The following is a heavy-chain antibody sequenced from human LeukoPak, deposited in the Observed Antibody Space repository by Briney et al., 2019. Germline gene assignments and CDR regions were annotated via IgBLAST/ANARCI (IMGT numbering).Heavy chain of an antibody. J-gene: IGHJ4*02. CDR3: AREGYYGSGSPPSSYFDY. D-gene: IGHD3-10*01. CDR2: TSSDLNVK. CDR1: GFTFSNYV. V-gene: IGHV3-30-3*01. Sequence: LRLSCAASGFTFSNYVIHWVRQAPGKGLEWVAVTSSDLNVKLYADSVKGRFTISRDNSRSTLYLQMNSLRPEDTAIYYCAREGYYGSGSPPSSYFDYWGQGTLVTVSS.